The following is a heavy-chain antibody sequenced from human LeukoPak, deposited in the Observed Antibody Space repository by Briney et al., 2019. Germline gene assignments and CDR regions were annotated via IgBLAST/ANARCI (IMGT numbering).Heavy chain of an antibody. J-gene: IGHJ4*02. Sequence: SETLSLTCTVSGGSLSSYYWSWIRQPPGKGLEWIGYIYYSGSTNYNPSLKSRVTISVDTSKNHFSLKLSSVTAADTAVYFCAGNDSGDFKSSFDYWGQGTLVTVSS. CDR1: GGSLSSYY. D-gene: IGHD4-17*01. V-gene: IGHV4-59*01. CDR2: IYYSGST. CDR3: AGNDSGDFKSSFDY.